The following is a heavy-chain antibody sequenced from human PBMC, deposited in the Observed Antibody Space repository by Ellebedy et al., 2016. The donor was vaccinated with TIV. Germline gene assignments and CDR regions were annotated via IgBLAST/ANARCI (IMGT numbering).Heavy chain of an antibody. D-gene: IGHD3-16*01. V-gene: IGHV1-18*01. J-gene: IGHJ6*02. CDR3: ARDRIWASVWDGMDV. Sequence: ASVKVSCKASGYTFTSYGISWVRQAPGQGLEWMGWISAYNGNTNYAQKLQGRVTMTKDTSTSTAYMELRSLRSDDTAVYYCARDRIWASVWDGMDVWGQGTTVTVSS. CDR1: GYTFTSYG. CDR2: ISAYNGNT.